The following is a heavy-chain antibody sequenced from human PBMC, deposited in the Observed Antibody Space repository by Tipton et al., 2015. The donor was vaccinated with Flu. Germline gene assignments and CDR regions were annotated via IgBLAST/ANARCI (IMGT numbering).Heavy chain of an antibody. D-gene: IGHD6-19*01. Sequence: TLSLTCAVSGYYIGSGYFWGWIRQSPGKGLEWIGSVHHGGSAYYNPSLKSRVTISLDTSKNQFSLKLSSVTAADTAVYYCARDWGRAVVGPWGQGTLVTVSS. J-gene: IGHJ1*01. CDR3: ARDWGRAVVGP. CDR2: VHHGGSA. V-gene: IGHV4-38-2*02. CDR1: GYYIGSGYF.